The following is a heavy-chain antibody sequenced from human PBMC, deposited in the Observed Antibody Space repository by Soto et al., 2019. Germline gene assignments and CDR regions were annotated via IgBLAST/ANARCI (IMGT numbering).Heavy chain of an antibody. CDR3: ARDPPGLYYYFWSAYLSGIDYFYGLDV. CDR1: GYTFNSYG. D-gene: IGHD3-3*01. Sequence: ASEKVSCKASGYTFNSYGISWVRQAPGQGLEWMGWISADNGNTNYAQKLQGRDTMTTYTSTSTAYMELRSLTSDDTAVYSCARDPPGLYYYFWSAYLSGIDYFYGLDVWGQGTTVTVSS. CDR2: ISADNGNT. V-gene: IGHV1-18*01. J-gene: IGHJ6*02.